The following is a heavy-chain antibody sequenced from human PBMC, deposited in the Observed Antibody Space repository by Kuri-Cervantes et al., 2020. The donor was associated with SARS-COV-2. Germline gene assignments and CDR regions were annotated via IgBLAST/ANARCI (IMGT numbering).Heavy chain of an antibody. Sequence: SETLSLTCTVSGGSISSYYWSWIRQPPGKGLEWIGEINHSGSTNYNPSLKSRATISVDTSKNQFSLKLSSVTAADTAVYYCAGGYYYDSSGPVLRYYFGYWGQGTLVTVSS. CDR2: INHSGST. J-gene: IGHJ4*02. CDR1: GGSISSYY. CDR3: AGGYYYDSSGPVLRYYFGY. D-gene: IGHD3-22*01. V-gene: IGHV4-34*01.